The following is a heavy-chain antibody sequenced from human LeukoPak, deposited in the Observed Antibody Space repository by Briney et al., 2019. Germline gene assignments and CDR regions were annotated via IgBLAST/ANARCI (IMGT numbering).Heavy chain of an antibody. CDR1: GYSISSGYY. CDR2: IYHSGST. CDR3: ARHSIAAAIFDP. Sequence: PSETLSLTCAVSGYSISSGYYWGWIRQPPGKGLEWIGSIYHSGSTYYNPSLKSRVTISVDTSKNQFSLKLSSVTAADTAVYYCARHSIAAAIFDPWGQGTLVTVSS. D-gene: IGHD6-13*01. J-gene: IGHJ5*02. V-gene: IGHV4-38-2*01.